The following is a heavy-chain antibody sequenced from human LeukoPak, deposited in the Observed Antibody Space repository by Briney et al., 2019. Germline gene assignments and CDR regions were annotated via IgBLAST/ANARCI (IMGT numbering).Heavy chain of an antibody. Sequence: PSETLSLTCTVSGGSISSYFWTWIRQPPGKGLEWIGYIYYSGTTNYNPSLNSRVTISVDTSKNQFSLKLSSVTAADTAVYYCARQNSQGITMIAHYGMDVWGQGTTVTVSS. CDR1: GGSISSYF. CDR2: IYYSGTT. J-gene: IGHJ6*02. V-gene: IGHV4-59*08. CDR3: ARQNSQGITMIAHYGMDV. D-gene: IGHD3-22*01.